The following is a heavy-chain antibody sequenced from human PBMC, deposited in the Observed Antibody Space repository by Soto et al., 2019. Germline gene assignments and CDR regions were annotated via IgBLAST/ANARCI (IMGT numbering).Heavy chain of an antibody. V-gene: IGHV4-59*08. CDR3: ARQGPRYQRLDY. J-gene: IGHJ4*02. CDR2: IYYSGST. D-gene: IGHD2-2*01. Sequence: SETLSLTCTVSGGSISSYYWSWIRQPPGKGLEWIGYIYYSGSTNYNPSLKSRVTISVDTSKNQFSLKLSSVTAADTAVYYCARQGPRYQRLDYWGQGTLVTVSS. CDR1: GGSISSYY.